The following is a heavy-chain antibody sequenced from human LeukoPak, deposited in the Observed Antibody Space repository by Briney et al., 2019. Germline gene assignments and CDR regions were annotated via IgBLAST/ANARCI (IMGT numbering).Heavy chain of an antibody. CDR3: ARGQSTGDRRTDY. J-gene: IGHJ4*02. V-gene: IGHV4-4*02. Sequence: PSETLSLTCAVSGYSITSSSWWGWIRQPPGKGLEWIGEINHSGSTNYNPSLKSRVTISVDTSRNQFSLKLSSVTAADTAVYYCARGQSTGDRRTDYWGQGTLVTVSS. D-gene: IGHD7-27*01. CDR2: INHSGST. CDR1: GYSITSSSW.